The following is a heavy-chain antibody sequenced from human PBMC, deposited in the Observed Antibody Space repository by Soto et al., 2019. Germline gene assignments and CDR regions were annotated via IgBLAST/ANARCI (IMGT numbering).Heavy chain of an antibody. CDR1: GFTFDDYA. CDR3: AKGGPDGFCSGGRCYFDY. J-gene: IGHJ4*02. Sequence: SLRLSCAASGFTFDDYAMHCVRRVPGKGLEWVSSISWNSNIIGYADSVKGRFTISRDNAKNSLYLQMNSLRPEDTALYYCAKGGPDGFCSGGRCYFDYWGQGTLVTVSS. V-gene: IGHV3-9*01. CDR2: ISWNSNII. D-gene: IGHD2-15*01.